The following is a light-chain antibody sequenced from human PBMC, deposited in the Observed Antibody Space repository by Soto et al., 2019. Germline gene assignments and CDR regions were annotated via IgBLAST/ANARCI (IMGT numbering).Light chain of an antibody. CDR3: SSYTRGSTLV. Sequence: QSALTQPASVSGSPGQSITISCTGTSSDVGGYNYVSWYQQHPDKAPKLMIYGVSNRPSGVSNRFSGSKSGNTASLTISGLQSEDEGNYYCSSYTRGSTLVFGGGTKLTVL. V-gene: IGLV2-14*01. J-gene: IGLJ3*02. CDR2: GVS. CDR1: SSDVGGYNY.